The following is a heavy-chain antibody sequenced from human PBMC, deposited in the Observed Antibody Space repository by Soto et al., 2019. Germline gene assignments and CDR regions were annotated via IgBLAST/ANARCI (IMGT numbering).Heavy chain of an antibody. CDR3: ARDQSRRYCSSTSCYGMDV. V-gene: IGHV4-38-2*02. CDR1: GYSISSGYY. J-gene: IGHJ6*02. Sequence: SETLSLTCAVSGYSISSGYYWGWIRQPPGKGLEWIGSIYHSGSTYYNPSLKSRVTISVDTSKNQFPLKLSSVTAADTAVYYCARDQSRRYCSSTSCYGMDVWGQGTTVTVSS. CDR2: IYHSGST. D-gene: IGHD2-2*01.